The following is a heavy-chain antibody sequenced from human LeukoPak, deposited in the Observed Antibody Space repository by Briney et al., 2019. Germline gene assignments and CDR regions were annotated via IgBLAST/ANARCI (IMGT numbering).Heavy chain of an antibody. CDR1: GFTFSSYD. CDR2: IGTAGDT. Sequence: GGSLRLSCAASGFTFSSYDMHWVRQATGKGLEWVSAIGTAGDTYYPGSVKGRFTISRENAKNSLYLQMNSLRAGDTAVYYCARGAMAGPFDYWGQGTLVIVSS. D-gene: IGHD5-18*01. V-gene: IGHV3-13*04. CDR3: ARGAMAGPFDY. J-gene: IGHJ4*02.